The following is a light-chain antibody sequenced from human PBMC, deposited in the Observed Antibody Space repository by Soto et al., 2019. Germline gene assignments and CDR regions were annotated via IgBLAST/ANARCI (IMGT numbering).Light chain of an antibody. V-gene: IGKV3-11*01. CDR3: QQRTTWPT. Sequence: EIVLTQSPATLSLSPGDTATLSCRASQSVTSSLAWFQQKPGQAPRLLIYDVSRRATAIPARFSGSGSGTDFTLTISSLEPEEFAVYYCQQRTTWPTFGGGTKVEIK. CDR2: DVS. J-gene: IGKJ4*01. CDR1: QSVTSS.